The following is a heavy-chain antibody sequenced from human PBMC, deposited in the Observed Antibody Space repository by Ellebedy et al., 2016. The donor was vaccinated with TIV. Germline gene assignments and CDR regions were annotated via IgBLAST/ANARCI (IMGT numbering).Heavy chain of an antibody. CDR2: LNPNTGGT. Sequence: ASVKVSCRASGYSFTDYYIHWVRQTPGQGLEWMAWLNPNTGGTNHTQKFQGRVTMTRDTSIRTTYLELSRLRSDETAMYYCARGGFSAYEPYWYFDLWGRGTLLTVSS. J-gene: IGHJ2*01. V-gene: IGHV1-2*02. D-gene: IGHD5-12*01. CDR1: GYSFTDYY. CDR3: ARGGFSAYEPYWYFDL.